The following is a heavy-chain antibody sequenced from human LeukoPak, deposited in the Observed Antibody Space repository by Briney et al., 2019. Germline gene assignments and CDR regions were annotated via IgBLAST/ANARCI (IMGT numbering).Heavy chain of an antibody. D-gene: IGHD3-10*01. Sequence: ASVKVSCKVSGYTLTELSMHWVRQAPGKGLEWMGGFDPEDGETIYAQKFQGRVTMTRNTSISTAYMELSSLRSEDTAVYYCARGLYTMIRGVIVVWGQGTLVTVSS. CDR3: ARGLYTMIRGVIVV. CDR2: FDPEDGET. V-gene: IGHV1-24*01. CDR1: GYTLTELS. J-gene: IGHJ4*02.